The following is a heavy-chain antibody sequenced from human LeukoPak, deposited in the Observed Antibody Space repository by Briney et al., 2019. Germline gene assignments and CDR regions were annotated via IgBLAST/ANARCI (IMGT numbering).Heavy chain of an antibody. D-gene: IGHD3-22*01. V-gene: IGHV4-38-2*02. CDR2: IYPSGST. J-gene: IGHJ4*02. Sequence: SETLSLTCTVSGYSISSGYYWGWIRQPPGKGLEWIGSIYPSGSTYYNPSLKSRVTISVDTSKNQFSLKLSSVTAADTAVYYCARVRRYYDSSGYPSYYFDYWGQGTLVTVSS. CDR3: ARVRRYYDSSGYPSYYFDY. CDR1: GYSISSGYY.